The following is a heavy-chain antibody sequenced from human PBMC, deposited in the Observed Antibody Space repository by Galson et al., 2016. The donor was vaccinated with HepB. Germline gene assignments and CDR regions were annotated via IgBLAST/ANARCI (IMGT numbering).Heavy chain of an antibody. CDR2: IYPGDSAN. CDR3: SRLGHVIDV. D-gene: IGHD3-16*01. Sequence: QSGAEVKKPGESLKISCKGSGYSFTSYWIGWVRQMPGKGLEWIGIIYPGDSANKYNPSFHGQVTISADKSITTAYLQWSSLKASDTAFYYFSRLGHVIDVWGQGTTVTVSS. V-gene: IGHV5-51*01. J-gene: IGHJ6*02. CDR1: GYSFTSYW.